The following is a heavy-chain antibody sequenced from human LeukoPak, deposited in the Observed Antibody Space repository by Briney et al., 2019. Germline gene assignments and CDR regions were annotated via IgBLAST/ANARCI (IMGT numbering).Heavy chain of an antibody. Sequence: SGTLSLTCTVSGGSISSSNWWSWVRQPPGKGLEWIGEIYHSGSTNYNPSLKSRVTISVDKSKNQFSLKLSSVTAADTAVYYCARDRGLGGPYNWFDPWGQGTLVTVSS. CDR1: GGSISSSNW. CDR2: IYHSGST. D-gene: IGHD3-16*01. CDR3: ARDRGLGGPYNWFDP. V-gene: IGHV4-4*02. J-gene: IGHJ5*02.